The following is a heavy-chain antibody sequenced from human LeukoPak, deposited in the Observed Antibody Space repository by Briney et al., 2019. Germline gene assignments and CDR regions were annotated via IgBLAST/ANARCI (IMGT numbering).Heavy chain of an antibody. D-gene: IGHD3-22*01. CDR2: INTNTGNP. CDR3: SANYYYDSSGYYYPFDY. Sequence: GASVKVSCKASGYTFTSYAMNWVRQAPGQGLEWMGWINTNTGNPTYAQGFTGRFVFSLDTSVSTAYLQISSLKAEGTAVYYCSANYYYDSSGYYYPFDYWGQGTLVTVSS. J-gene: IGHJ4*02. V-gene: IGHV7-4-1*02. CDR1: GYTFTSYA.